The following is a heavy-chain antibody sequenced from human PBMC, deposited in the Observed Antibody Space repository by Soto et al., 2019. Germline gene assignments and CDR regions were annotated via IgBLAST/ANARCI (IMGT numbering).Heavy chain of an antibody. Sequence: PGGSLRLSCAASGFTFSSYGMHWVRQAPGKGLEWVAVIWYDGSNKYYADSVKGRFTISRDNSKNTLYLQMNSLRAEDTAVYYCARVWGDYDDYYYGMDVWGQGTTVTVSS. CDR3: ARVWGDYDDYYYGMDV. CDR1: GFTFSSYG. V-gene: IGHV3-33*01. CDR2: IWYDGSNK. D-gene: IGHD4-17*01. J-gene: IGHJ6*02.